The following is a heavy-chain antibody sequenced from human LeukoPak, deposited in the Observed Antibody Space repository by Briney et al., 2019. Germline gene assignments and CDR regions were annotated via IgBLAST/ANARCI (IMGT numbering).Heavy chain of an antibody. CDR1: GYTFTSFD. Sequence: PGASVKVSCKASGYTFTSFDFNWVRQAPGQGLEWMGWINTNTGNPTYVQGFTGRLVFSLDTSVSTAYLQISSLKAEDTAMYYCGRQSTFDYWGQGTLVTVSS. J-gene: IGHJ4*02. CDR3: GRQSTFDY. V-gene: IGHV7-4-1*02. D-gene: IGHD2-2*01. CDR2: INTNTGNP.